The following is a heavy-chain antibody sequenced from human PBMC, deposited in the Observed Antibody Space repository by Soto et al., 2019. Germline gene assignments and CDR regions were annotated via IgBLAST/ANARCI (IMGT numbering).Heavy chain of an antibody. D-gene: IGHD1-7*01. V-gene: IGHV4-31*03. J-gene: IGHJ4*02. CDR2: IYYSGST. CDR1: GGSIISCGYY. CDR3: ARSSAAGTFEY. Sequence: LSLTCTVSGGSIISCGYYWSWIRQHPVKGLEWIGYIYYSGSTYYNPSLKSRVTISVDTSKNQFSLKLSSVTAADTAVYYCARSSAAGTFEYWGQGTLVNVSS.